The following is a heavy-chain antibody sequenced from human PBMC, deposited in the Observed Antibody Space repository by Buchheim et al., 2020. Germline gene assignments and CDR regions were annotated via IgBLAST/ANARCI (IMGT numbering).Heavy chain of an antibody. D-gene: IGHD4-11*01. J-gene: IGHJ6*02. CDR3: AKDIARVYSNYVRYYYYYGLDV. V-gene: IGHV3-23*01. Sequence: EVQLLESGGGLVQPGGSLRLSCAASGFTFSSYAMSWVRQAPGKGLEWVSAISGSGGSTYYADSVKGRFTISRDNSKNTLYLQMNSLRAEDTAVYYCAKDIARVYSNYVRYYYYYGLDVWGQGTT. CDR2: ISGSGGST. CDR1: GFTFSSYA.